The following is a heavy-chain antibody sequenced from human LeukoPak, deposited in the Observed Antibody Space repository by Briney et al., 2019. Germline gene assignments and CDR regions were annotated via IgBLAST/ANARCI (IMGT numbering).Heavy chain of an antibody. Sequence: ASVTVSCKTSGYTFTNYDINWVRQATGQGLEWMGWMNPNSGDTGYAHKFQGRVTMTANTSINTAYMELSSLRSEDTAVYYCASRWQDTAMVVEGAFDYWGQGTLVTVSS. CDR2: MNPNSGDT. J-gene: IGHJ4*02. V-gene: IGHV1-8*01. CDR1: GYTFTNYD. CDR3: ASRWQDTAMVVEGAFDY. D-gene: IGHD5-18*01.